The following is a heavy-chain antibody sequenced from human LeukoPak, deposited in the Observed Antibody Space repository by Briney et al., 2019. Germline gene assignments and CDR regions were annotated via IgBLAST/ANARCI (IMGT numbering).Heavy chain of an antibody. CDR3: TKEYDYSGYLGQGRGYFDY. CDR1: GFTFNTYA. D-gene: IGHD3-22*01. Sequence: GGSLRLSCEASGFTFNTYAIYWVRQAPGKGLEWVSGICGSGGCTYYADSVKGRFTISRDNSKSTLYMQMNSLKAEDPAIYFCTKEYDYSGYLGQGRGYFDYWGQGTLVTVSS. V-gene: IGHV3-23*01. J-gene: IGHJ4*02. CDR2: ICGSGGCT.